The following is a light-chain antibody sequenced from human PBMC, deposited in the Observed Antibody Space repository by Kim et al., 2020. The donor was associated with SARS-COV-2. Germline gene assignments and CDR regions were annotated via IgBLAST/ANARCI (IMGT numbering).Light chain of an antibody. CDR1: QSVSSN. J-gene: IGKJ4*01. Sequence: EIVMTQSPATLSVSPGERATLSCRASQSVSSNLAWYQQKAGQAPRLLIYGASTRATDIPARFSGSGSGTEFTLTISSLQSEDFAVYYCQKYNNWPPLTFGGGTKVDIK. V-gene: IGKV3-15*01. CDR2: GAS. CDR3: QKYNNWPPLT.